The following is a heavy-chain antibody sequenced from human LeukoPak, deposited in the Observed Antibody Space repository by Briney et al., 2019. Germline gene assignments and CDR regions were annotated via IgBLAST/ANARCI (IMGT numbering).Heavy chain of an antibody. CDR3: ARVLTVTNFDY. D-gene: IGHD4-17*01. J-gene: IGHJ4*02. V-gene: IGHV4-39*07. CDR1: GGSISTSSYY. Sequence: PSETLSLTCTVSGGSISTSSYYWGWVRQPPGKGLEWIGSIYYSGSTYYNPSLKSRVTISVDTSKNQFSLKLSSVTAADTAVYYCARVLTVTNFDYWGQGTLVTVSS. CDR2: IYYSGST.